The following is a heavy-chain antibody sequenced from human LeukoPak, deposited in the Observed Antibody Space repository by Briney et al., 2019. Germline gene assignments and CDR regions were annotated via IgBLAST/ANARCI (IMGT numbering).Heavy chain of an antibody. V-gene: IGHV3-23*01. Sequence: SCKASGYTFTSYGISWVRQAPGKGLEWVSGISGSGGSTYYADFVKGRFTISRDNSKYTLYLQMNTLRAEDTAVYYCASSRDDYNSPFDYWGQGTLVTVSS. CDR1: GYTFTSYG. D-gene: IGHD5-24*01. CDR3: ASSRDDYNSPFDY. J-gene: IGHJ4*02. CDR2: ISGSGGST.